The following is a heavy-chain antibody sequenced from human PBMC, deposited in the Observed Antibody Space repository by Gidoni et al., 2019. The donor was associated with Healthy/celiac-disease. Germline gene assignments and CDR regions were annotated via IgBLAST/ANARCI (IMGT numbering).Heavy chain of an antibody. J-gene: IGHJ3*02. CDR3: AREDDYGGRRWERGAFDI. D-gene: IGHD4-17*01. Sequence: QVQLVPSGAEVTKPGAPLKVSCRASGYPFPVDYRHWVRQAPGQGLEWMGWSNPNSGGTNYAQKFQGRVTMTRDTSISTAYMELSRRRSDDTAVYYCAREDDYGGRRWERGAFDIWGQGTMVTVSS. CDR2: SNPNSGGT. V-gene: IGHV1-2*02. CDR1: GYPFPVDY.